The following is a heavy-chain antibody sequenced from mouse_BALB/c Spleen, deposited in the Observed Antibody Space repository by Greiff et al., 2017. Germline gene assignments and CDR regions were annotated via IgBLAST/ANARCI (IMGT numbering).Heavy chain of an antibody. CDR1: GFTFSSYA. D-gene: IGHD2-10*02. CDR2: ISSGGST. V-gene: IGHV5-6-5*01. CDR3: AREGYGNYFAWFAY. J-gene: IGHJ3*01. Sequence: EVKLVESGGGLVKPGGSLKLSCAASGFTFSSYAMSWVRQTPEKRLEWVASISSGGSTYYPDSVKGRFTISRDNARNILYLQMSSLRSEDTAMYYCAREGYGNYFAWFAYWGQGTLVTVSA.